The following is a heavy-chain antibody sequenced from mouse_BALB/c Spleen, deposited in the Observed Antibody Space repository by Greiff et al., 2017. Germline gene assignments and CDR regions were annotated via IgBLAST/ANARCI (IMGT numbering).Heavy chain of an antibody. D-gene: IGHD2-14*01. CDR2: IYPGSSDT. Sequence: EVQGVESGTVLARPGASVKMSCKASGYTFTSYWMHWVKQRPRQGLEWIGAIYPGSSDTSYNQKFKGKAKLTAVTSTSTAYMELSSLTNEDSAVYYCRDYRYDEAMDYWGQGTSVTVSS. J-gene: IGHJ4*01. CDR3: RDYRYDEAMDY. CDR1: GYTFTSYW. V-gene: IGHV1-5*01.